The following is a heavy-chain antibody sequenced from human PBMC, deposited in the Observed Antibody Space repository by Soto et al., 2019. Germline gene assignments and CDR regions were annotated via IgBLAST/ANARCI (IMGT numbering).Heavy chain of an antibody. CDR3: AKRDSSGWYQHFHH. V-gene: IGHV3-23*01. J-gene: IGHJ1*01. CDR1: GFTFSSHA. CDR2: ISDSRGTS. D-gene: IGHD6-19*01. Sequence: GGSLRLSCAASGFTFSSHAMSWVRQAPGKGLEWVSGISDSRGTSYYADSVKGRFTISRDSSKNTLYLQMNSLRGEDTAVYYCAKRDSSGWYQHFHHWGQGTLVTVSS.